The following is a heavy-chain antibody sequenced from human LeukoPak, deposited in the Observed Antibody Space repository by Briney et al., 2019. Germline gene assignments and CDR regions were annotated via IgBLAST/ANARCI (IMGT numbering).Heavy chain of an antibody. CDR3: ARHYDSNSYGPGY. D-gene: IGHD3-22*01. CDR2: ISSSSSYI. V-gene: IGHV3-21*01. CDR1: GFTFSSYS. J-gene: IGHJ4*02. Sequence: RSLRLSCAASGFTFSSYSLNWVRQAPGKGLEWVSSISSSSSYIYYADSVKGRFTTSRDNAKNSLYLQMNSLRAEDTAVYYCARHYDSNSYGPGYWGQGTLVTVSS.